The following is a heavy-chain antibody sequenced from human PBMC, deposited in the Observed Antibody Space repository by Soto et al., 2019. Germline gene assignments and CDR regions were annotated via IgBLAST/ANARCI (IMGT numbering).Heavy chain of an antibody. V-gene: IGHV4-61*01. J-gene: IGHJ6*02. CDR1: GGSVNSLTYY. Sequence: KTSETLSLTCAVSGGSVNSLTYYWSWIRQPPGKGLEWIGHIYYSGTTNYSPSLNSRVTISIDTSKNQFSLKLSSVTAADTALYYCARDARMPTDLGGYYYYAIDVWGQGTTVTVSS. D-gene: IGHD4-4*01. CDR2: IYYSGTT. CDR3: ARDARMPTDLGGYYYYAIDV.